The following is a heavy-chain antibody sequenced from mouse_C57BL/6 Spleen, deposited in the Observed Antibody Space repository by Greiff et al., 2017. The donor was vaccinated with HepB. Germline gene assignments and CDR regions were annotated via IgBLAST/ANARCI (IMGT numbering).Heavy chain of an antibody. CDR2: IYPSDSET. J-gene: IGHJ1*03. D-gene: IGHD4-1*01. CDR3: ARRGNWDGDWYFDV. Sequence: QVQLQQPGAELVRPGSSVKLSCKASGYTFTSYWMDWVKQRPGQGLEWIGNIYPSDSETHYNQKFKDKATLTVDKSSSTAYMQLSSLTSEDSAVYYCARRGNWDGDWYFDVWGTGTTVTVSS. CDR1: GYTFTSYW. V-gene: IGHV1-61*01.